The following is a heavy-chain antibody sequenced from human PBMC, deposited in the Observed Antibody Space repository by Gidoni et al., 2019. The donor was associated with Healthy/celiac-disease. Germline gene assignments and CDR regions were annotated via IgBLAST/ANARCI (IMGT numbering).Heavy chain of an antibody. J-gene: IGHJ4*02. V-gene: IGHV3-11*01. CDR1: GFTFRHFY. Sequence: QVQLVESGGGMVKPGGSLRLFSASSGFTFRHFYMGWIRQAPGKGLEWVSYISSSGSDIYYAESVKGRFTISRDNAKNTLYLQMNSLRAEDTAVYYCARDLHPRVRGVIGPFDYWGQGTLVTVSS. D-gene: IGHD3-10*01. CDR3: ARDLHPRVRGVIGPFDY. CDR2: ISSSGSDI.